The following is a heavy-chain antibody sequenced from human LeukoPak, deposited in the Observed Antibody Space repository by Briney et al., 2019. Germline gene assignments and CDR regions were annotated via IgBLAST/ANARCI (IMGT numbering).Heavy chain of an antibody. D-gene: IGHD2-2*01. CDR3: AKRTMPAFDS. V-gene: IGHV3-23*01. CDR2: ISGSGNGT. J-gene: IGHJ4*02. Sequence: QAGGSLRLSCTASGFTFRTYAMNWVRQAPGKGLEWLSGISGSGNGTYYADSVKGRFIISRDNSKNMVYLQMNSLTVEDTATYYCAKRTMPAFDSWGQGTLLIVSS. CDR1: GFTFRTYA.